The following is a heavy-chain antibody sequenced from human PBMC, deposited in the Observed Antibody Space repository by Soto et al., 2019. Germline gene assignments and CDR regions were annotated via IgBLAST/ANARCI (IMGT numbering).Heavy chain of an antibody. D-gene: IGHD2-15*01. Sequence: QVQLVESGGGVVQPGRSLRLSCAASGFTFNSYAMHWVRQAPGKGLEWVAVISYDGSNKYYADSVKGRFTISRDNSKTTLYLQMNSLRAEDTAVYYCARFKGCSGGSCYPYFDYWGQGTLVTVSS. J-gene: IGHJ4*02. CDR1: GFTFNSYA. CDR2: ISYDGSNK. CDR3: ARFKGCSGGSCYPYFDY. V-gene: IGHV3-30-3*01.